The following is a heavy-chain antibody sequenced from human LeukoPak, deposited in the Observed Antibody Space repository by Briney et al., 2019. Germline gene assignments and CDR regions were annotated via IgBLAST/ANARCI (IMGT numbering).Heavy chain of an antibody. D-gene: IGHD3-16*01. CDR2: IYGGGSTTYNPSP. CDR1: GGSISSYF. V-gene: IGHV4-4*07. CDR3: ARDLGWGSPVAY. J-gene: IGHJ4*02. Sequence: PSETLSLTCIVSGGSISSYFWNWIRQPAGKGLEWIGKIYGGGSTTYNPSPNYNPSLKSRVTMSMDTSNNEFSLRLTSVTSADTAVYYCARDLGWGSPVAYWGQGILVTVSS.